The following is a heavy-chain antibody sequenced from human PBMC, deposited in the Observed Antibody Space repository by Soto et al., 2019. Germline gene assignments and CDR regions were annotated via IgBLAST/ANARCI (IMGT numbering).Heavy chain of an antibody. CDR1: GGSISSGGYS. V-gene: IGHV4-30-2*01. CDR3: ARGSLWFGALGADDP. CDR2: IYHSGST. D-gene: IGHD3-10*01. Sequence: TLSLTCAVSGGSISSGGYSWSWIRQPPGKGLEWIGYIYHSGSTYYNPSLKSRVTISVDRSKNQFSLKLSSVTAADTAVYYCARGSLWFGALGADDPWGQGTLVTVSS. J-gene: IGHJ5*02.